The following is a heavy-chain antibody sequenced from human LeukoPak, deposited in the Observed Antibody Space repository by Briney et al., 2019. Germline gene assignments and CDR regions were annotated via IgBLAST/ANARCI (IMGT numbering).Heavy chain of an antibody. J-gene: IGHJ4*02. CDR1: GVSISTYY. CDR3: ARRGITGAFDY. Sequence: SETLSLTCTASGVSISTYYWSWIRQPPGKGLEWIGYIYYSGGTNYNPSLKSRVTISVDTSRSQFSLRLSSVAAADTAVYYCARRGITGAFDYWGQGTLVTVSS. V-gene: IGHV4-59*08. D-gene: IGHD1-20*01. CDR2: IYYSGGT.